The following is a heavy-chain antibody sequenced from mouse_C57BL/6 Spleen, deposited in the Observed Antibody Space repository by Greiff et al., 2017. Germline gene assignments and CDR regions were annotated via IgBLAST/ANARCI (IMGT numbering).Heavy chain of an antibody. D-gene: IGHD3-2*02. CDR3: AIRTAQATRGFYYAMDY. V-gene: IGHV1-74*01. CDR1: GYTFTSYW. CDR2: IHPSDSDT. J-gene: IGHJ4*01. Sequence: QVHVKQPGAELVKPGASVKVSCKASGYTFTSYWMHWVKQRPGQGLEWIGRIHPSDSDTNYNQKFKGKATLTVDKSSSTAYMQLSSLTSEDSAVYYCAIRTAQATRGFYYAMDYWGQGTSVTVSS.